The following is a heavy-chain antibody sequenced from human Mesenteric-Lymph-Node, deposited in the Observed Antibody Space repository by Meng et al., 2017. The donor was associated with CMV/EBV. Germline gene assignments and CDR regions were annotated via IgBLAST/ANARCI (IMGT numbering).Heavy chain of an antibody. J-gene: IGHJ4*02. D-gene: IGHD5-12*01. CDR2: IAFDGSKN. CDR3: TTRGYSANDY. V-gene: IGHV3-30*02. Sequence: GESLKISCAASGFRFSGYGMHWVRQAPGKGLECVAFIAFDGSKNHYADSVKGRFTISRDNSRNMLYLLMNSLRTEDTAVYYCTTRGYSANDYWGQGTLVTVSS. CDR1: GFRFSGYG.